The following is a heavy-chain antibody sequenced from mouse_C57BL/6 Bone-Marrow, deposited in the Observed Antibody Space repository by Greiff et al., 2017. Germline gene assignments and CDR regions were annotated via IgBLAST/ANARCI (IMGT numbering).Heavy chain of an antibody. J-gene: IGHJ2*01. CDR3: AREGAYYGNYDNYFDY. Sequence: QVQLQQPGAELVKPGASVKLSCKASGYTFTSYWMQWVKQRPGQGLEWIGEIDPSDSYTNYNQKVKGKATLTVDTSSSTAYMQLSSLTSEDSAVYYCAREGAYYGNYDNYFDYWGQGTTLTVSS. V-gene: IGHV1-50*01. CDR1: GYTFTSYW. D-gene: IGHD2-10*01. CDR2: IDPSDSYT.